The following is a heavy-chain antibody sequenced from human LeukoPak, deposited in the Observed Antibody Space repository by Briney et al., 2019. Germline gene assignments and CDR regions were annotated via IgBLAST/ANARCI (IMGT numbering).Heavy chain of an antibody. Sequence: SETLSLTCTVSGGSINSNSYYWGWIRQPPGKGLEWIGSIYYSGSTYYNPPLKSRVTISVDTSKNQFSLKLSSVTAADTAVYYCARGGISKSRVLRYFDWLLSSNWFDPWGQGTLVTVSS. CDR1: GGSINSNSYY. D-gene: IGHD3-9*01. CDR2: IYYSGST. V-gene: IGHV4-39*07. CDR3: ARGGISKSRVLRYFDWLLSSNWFDP. J-gene: IGHJ5*02.